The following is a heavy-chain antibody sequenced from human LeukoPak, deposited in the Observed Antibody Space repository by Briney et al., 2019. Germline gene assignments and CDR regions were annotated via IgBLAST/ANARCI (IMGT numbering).Heavy chain of an antibody. CDR3: ARGLHQYYFDS. CDR1: GGSISSYY. D-gene: IGHD2-21*01. Sequence: SETLSLTCTVSGGSISSYYWSWIRQPPGKGLEWIGYIYYSGSTNYNPSLKSRVTMSVDTSRNQFSLRLNTVTAADTAVYYCARGLHQYYFDSWGQGTLVTVSS. J-gene: IGHJ4*02. CDR2: IYYSGST. V-gene: IGHV4-59*12.